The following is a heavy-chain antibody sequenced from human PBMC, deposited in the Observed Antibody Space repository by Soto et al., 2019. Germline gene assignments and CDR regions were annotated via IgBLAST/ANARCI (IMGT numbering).Heavy chain of an antibody. D-gene: IGHD6-19*01. Sequence: GGSLRLSCAASGFTFSNYAMSWVRQAPGKGLEWVSAISGSGDGTYYGDSLKGQFTISRDNSKNTLYLQMNSLRAEDTAVYYCAKTANGWFSAFDIWGQGTMVTVSS. V-gene: IGHV3-23*01. CDR3: AKTANGWFSAFDI. CDR1: GFTFSNYA. CDR2: ISGSGDGT. J-gene: IGHJ3*02.